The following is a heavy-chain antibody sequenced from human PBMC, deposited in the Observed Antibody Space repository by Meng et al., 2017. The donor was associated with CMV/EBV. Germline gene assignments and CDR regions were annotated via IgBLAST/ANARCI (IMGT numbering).Heavy chain of an antibody. CDR1: GFTFRNYW. V-gene: IGHV3-74*01. J-gene: IGHJ4*02. CDR2: ILNDGSGT. CDR3: ARGAGGFDY. Sequence: GSLRLSCVASGFTFRNYWMHWVRQSPGKGLVWVSHILNDGSGTGYADSVKGRFTISRDNAKNTLYLQMDSLRVEDTAVYYCARGAGGFDYWGQGTRVTVSS. D-gene: IGHD3-10*01.